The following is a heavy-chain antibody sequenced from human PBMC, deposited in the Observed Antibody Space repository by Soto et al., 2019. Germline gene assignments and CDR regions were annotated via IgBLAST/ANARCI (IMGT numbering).Heavy chain of an antibody. CDR3: ARGSVEVVVPAAKIWFDP. CDR1: GGSISSGGYS. Sequence: TSETLSLTCAVSGGSISSGGYSWSWIRQPPGKGLEWIGYIYHSGSTYYNPSLESRVTISVDRSKNQFSLKLSSVTAADTAVYYCARGSVEVVVPAAKIWFDPWGQGTLVTVSS. V-gene: IGHV4-30-2*01. CDR2: IYHSGST. D-gene: IGHD2-2*01. J-gene: IGHJ5*02.